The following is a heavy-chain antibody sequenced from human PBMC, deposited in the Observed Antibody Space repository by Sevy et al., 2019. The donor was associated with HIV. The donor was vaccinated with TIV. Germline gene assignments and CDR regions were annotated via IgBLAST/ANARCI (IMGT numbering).Heavy chain of an antibody. J-gene: IGHJ6*02. D-gene: IGHD2-15*01. Sequence: GSLRLSCAASGFTFSSYGMHWVRQAPGKGLEWVAVISYDGSNKYYADSVKGRFTISRDNSKNTLYLQMNSLRAEDTAVYYCAKDGYCSGGSCYSSDYYYYGMDVWGQGTTVTVSS. V-gene: IGHV3-30*18. CDR1: GFTFSSYG. CDR3: AKDGYCSGGSCYSSDYYYYGMDV. CDR2: ISYDGSNK.